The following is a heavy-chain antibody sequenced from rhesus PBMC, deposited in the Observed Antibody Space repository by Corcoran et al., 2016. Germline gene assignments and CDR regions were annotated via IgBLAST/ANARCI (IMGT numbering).Heavy chain of an antibody. J-gene: IGHJ4*01. CDR2: ISYSGST. D-gene: IGHD5-24*01. Sequence: QLQLQESGPGLVKPSETLSLTCAVSGYSISSGYGWSWIRQSPGKGLEWIGCISYSGSTSYNPSLKSRGTISRDTSKNQFSLKLSSVTAADTAVYYCARGSAGTVLFDYWGQGVLVTVSS. CDR1: GYSISSGYG. V-gene: IGHV4-122*02. CDR3: ARGSAGTVLFDY.